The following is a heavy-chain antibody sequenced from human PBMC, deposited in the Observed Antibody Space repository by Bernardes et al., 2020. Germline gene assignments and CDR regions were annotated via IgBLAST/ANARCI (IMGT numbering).Heavy chain of an antibody. CDR2: IWYDGSNK. CDR3: ARDLLHAKTNSGSG. V-gene: IGHV3-33*01. J-gene: IGHJ4*02. CDR1: GFTFSSYG. D-gene: IGHD1-26*01. Sequence: GGSLRLSCAASGFTFSSYGMHWVRQAPGKGLEWVAVIWYDGSNKYYADSVKGRFTISRDNSKNTLYLQMNSLRAEDTAVYYCARDLLHAKTNSGSGWGQGTLVTVSS.